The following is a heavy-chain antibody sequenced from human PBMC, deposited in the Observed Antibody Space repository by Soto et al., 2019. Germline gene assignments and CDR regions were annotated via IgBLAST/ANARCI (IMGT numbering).Heavy chain of an antibody. J-gene: IGHJ3*02. Sequence: GESLKISCKGSGYSFTSYWIGWVRQMPGKGLEWMGIIYPGDSDTRYSPSFQGQVTISADKSISTAYLQWSSLKASDTAMYYCARPPSIAAAESAFDIWGQGTMVTVSS. V-gene: IGHV5-51*01. D-gene: IGHD6-13*01. CDR2: IYPGDSDT. CDR1: GYSFTSYW. CDR3: ARPPSIAAAESAFDI.